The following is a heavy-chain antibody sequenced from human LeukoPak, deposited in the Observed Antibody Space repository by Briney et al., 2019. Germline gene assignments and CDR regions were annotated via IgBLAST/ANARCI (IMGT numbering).Heavy chain of an antibody. J-gene: IGHJ4*02. V-gene: IGHV3-13*01. CDR2: IGISDDT. D-gene: IGHD6-19*01. CDR3: ARGGIQVSGIDEIDY. Sequence: QTGGSLRLSCAASGFTLRSYDMHWVRQVTGKGLEWVSAIGISDDTYYQGSVKGRFTISRENAKNSLYLQMNSLTAGDTAVYYCARGGIQVSGIDEIDYWGQGTLVTVSS. CDR1: GFTLRSYD.